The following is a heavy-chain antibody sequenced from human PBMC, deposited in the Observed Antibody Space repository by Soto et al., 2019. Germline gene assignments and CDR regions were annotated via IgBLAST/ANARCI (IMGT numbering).Heavy chain of an antibody. CDR2: ISSSGSTI. Sequence: PGGSLRLSCAASGFTFSDYYMSWIRQAPGKGLEWVSYISSSGSTIYYADSVKGRFTISRDNAKNSLYLQMNSLRAEDTAVYYCARDPNYDILTGPYFDYWGQGTLVTVSS. J-gene: IGHJ4*02. CDR1: GFTFSDYY. V-gene: IGHV3-11*01. D-gene: IGHD3-9*01. CDR3: ARDPNYDILTGPYFDY.